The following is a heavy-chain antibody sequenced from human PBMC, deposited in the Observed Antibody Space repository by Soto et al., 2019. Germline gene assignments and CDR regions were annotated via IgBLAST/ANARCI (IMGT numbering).Heavy chain of an antibody. V-gene: IGHV4-30-4*01. Sequence: QVQLQESGPGLVKPSQTLSLTCTVSGGSISTEYYWSWIRQPPGKGLEWIGYFYYSGSTYNNPSLKNRITISVDTSKTQCSLKVYSVTAADTAVYYCGRAPYRGANSRGAFDIWSQGTMVTVSS. CDR2: FYYSGST. D-gene: IGHD7-27*01. J-gene: IGHJ3*02. CDR1: GGSISTEYY. CDR3: GRAPYRGANSRGAFDI.